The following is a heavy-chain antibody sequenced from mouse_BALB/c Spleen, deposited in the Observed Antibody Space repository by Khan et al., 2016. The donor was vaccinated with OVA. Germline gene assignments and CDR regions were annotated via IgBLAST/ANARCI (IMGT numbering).Heavy chain of an antibody. D-gene: IGHD1-1*01. J-gene: IGHJ3*01. CDR1: GYTFTSYW. Sequence: QVQLKQSGAELAKPGASVKMSCKASGYTFTSYWMHLVKQRPGQGLEWIGSINPSTDYTESNQKFKDKATLTADKSSSTAYMQLTSLTSEDSAVYYCVNNGSSSAWLTYWGQGTLVTVSA. CDR3: VNNGSSSAWLTY. CDR2: INPSTDYT. V-gene: IGHV1-7*01.